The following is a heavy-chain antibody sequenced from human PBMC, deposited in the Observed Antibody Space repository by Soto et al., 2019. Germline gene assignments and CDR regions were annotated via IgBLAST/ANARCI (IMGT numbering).Heavy chain of an antibody. D-gene: IGHD3-10*01. V-gene: IGHV4-30-4*01. CDR1: GGSISSGDVY. CDR2: IYRSGST. CDR3: ARRPYFAGSGSLDYFDY. J-gene: IGHJ4*02. Sequence: QVKLQESGPGLVKPSQTLSLTCTVSGGSISSGDVYWSWIRQAPGKGLEWIGYIYRSGSTQYNPSLKSRLTISADTSKNQFSLDLSSVTAADTAVYYCARRPYFAGSGSLDYFDYWGQGTLVTVSS.